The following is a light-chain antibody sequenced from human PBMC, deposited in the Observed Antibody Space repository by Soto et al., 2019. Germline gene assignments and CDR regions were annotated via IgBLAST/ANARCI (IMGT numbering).Light chain of an antibody. Sequence: DIQMTQSPSTLSASVGDRVTITCRASQSISTWLAWYQQKPGKAPKLLIYTASSLESGDPSRFSGSGSGTEFTLSISSLQPDDFATYYCHQYNSYWTFGQGTSVEIK. CDR3: HQYNSYWT. V-gene: IGKV1-5*03. CDR1: QSISTW. J-gene: IGKJ1*01. CDR2: TAS.